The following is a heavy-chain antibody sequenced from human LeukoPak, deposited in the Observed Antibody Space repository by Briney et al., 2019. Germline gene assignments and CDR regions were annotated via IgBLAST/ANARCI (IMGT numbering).Heavy chain of an antibody. Sequence: ASVKVSCKASGYTFTGYYIHWVRQAPGQGLEWMGWINSISGGTQYAQKFQGRVTMTSDTSISTAYMELSRLTSDDTAVYYCATNPYVTFYSMDFWGRGTTVTVSS. CDR1: GYTFTGYY. CDR2: INSISGGT. D-gene: IGHD3-10*02. J-gene: IGHJ6*02. CDR3: ATNPYVTFYSMDF. V-gene: IGHV1-2*02.